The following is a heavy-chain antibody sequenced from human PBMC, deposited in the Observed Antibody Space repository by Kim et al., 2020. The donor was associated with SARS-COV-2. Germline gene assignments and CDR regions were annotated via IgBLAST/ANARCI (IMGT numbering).Heavy chain of an antibody. Sequence: GGSLRLSCAASGFSFSTFDMSWVRQVPGKGLEWVSAIMGSDGTTYYEDSVKGRFIISRDNSKKILYLQMNTVSAEDTALYYCVKGAWLDYWGQGTLVTVSS. J-gene: IGHJ4*02. CDR3: VKGAWLDY. CDR2: IMGSDGTT. V-gene: IGHV3-23*01. CDR1: GFSFSTFD.